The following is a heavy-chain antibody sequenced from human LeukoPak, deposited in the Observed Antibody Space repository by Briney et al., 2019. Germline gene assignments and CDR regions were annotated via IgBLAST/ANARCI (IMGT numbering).Heavy chain of an antibody. CDR2: ISSSGSTI. Sequence: GGSLRLSCAASGFTFSDYYMSWIRQAPGKGLEWVSYISSSGSTIYYADSVKGRFTISRDNAKNSLYLQMNSLRAEDTAVFYCARVSPPAMVWRYYYYYMDAWGKGTTVTVSS. V-gene: IGHV3-11*04. D-gene: IGHD2-2*01. J-gene: IGHJ6*03. CDR3: ARVSPPAMVWRYYYYYMDA. CDR1: GFTFSDYY.